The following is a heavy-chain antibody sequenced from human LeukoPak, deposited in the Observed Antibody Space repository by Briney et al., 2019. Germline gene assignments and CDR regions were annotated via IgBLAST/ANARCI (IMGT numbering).Heavy chain of an antibody. J-gene: IGHJ6*02. Sequence: GGSLRLSCAASGFTFSSYGMHWVRQAPGKGLEWVAVIWYDGSNKYYADSVKGRFTISRDNSKNTLYLQMNSLRAEDTAVYYCARVTPLGYCSGGSCCSHYYYYGMDVWGQGTTVTVSS. V-gene: IGHV3-33*01. CDR3: ARVTPLGYCSGGSCCSHYYYYGMDV. CDR1: GFTFSSYG. D-gene: IGHD2-15*01. CDR2: IWYDGSNK.